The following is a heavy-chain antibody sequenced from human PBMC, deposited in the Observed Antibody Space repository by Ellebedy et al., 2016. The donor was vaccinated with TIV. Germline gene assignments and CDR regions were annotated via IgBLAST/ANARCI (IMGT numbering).Heavy chain of an antibody. CDR1: GGSISSYY. J-gene: IGHJ5*02. V-gene: IGHV4-59*01. D-gene: IGHD6-19*01. CDR2: HYYSGST. Sequence: MPSETLSLTCTVSGGSISSYYWSWIRQPPGKGLEWMGYHYYSGSTNYNPSLKTRVTISVDTSKNPFSLKLSSVTAADTAVYYCARGYSSGWYNWFDPWGQGTLVTVSS. CDR3: ARGYSSGWYNWFDP.